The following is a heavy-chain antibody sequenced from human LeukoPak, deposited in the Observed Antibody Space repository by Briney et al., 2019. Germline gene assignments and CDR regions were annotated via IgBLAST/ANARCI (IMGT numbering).Heavy chain of an antibody. J-gene: IGHJ4*02. Sequence: GGSLRLSCAASGFSFSDFGMGWVRQAPGKGLMWVSRINTDGSNTHYADSVKGRFTISRDNAKNTLYLQMNGLRVEDTAVYYCVVWGEDRSGHRFDFWGQGTLVTVSS. CDR1: GFSFSDFG. CDR2: INTDGSNT. V-gene: IGHV3-74*01. CDR3: VVWGEDRSGHRFDF. D-gene: IGHD3-22*01.